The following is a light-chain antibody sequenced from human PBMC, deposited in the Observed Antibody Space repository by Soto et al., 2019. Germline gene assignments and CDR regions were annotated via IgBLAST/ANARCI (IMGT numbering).Light chain of an antibody. CDR1: QGIGDT. Sequence: VLTQSPGTLSVSPAEGANLPCGASQGIGDTLAWYQHKPGQPPRLLIYDTSTRATGVPTRFSGSRSGAEFTLTIYSLQSEDFAVYYCQPYNNWPLTFGGGTKVDIK. CDR3: QPYNNWPLT. CDR2: DTS. J-gene: IGKJ4*01. V-gene: IGKV3-15*01.